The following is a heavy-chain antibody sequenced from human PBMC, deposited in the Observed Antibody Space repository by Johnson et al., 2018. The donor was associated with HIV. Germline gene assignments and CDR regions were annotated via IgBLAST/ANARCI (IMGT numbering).Heavy chain of an antibody. Sequence: QVLLVESGGGVVQPGTSLRLSCTASGFAFSSYALHWVRQAPGKGLEWVAVISYDGSNKYYADSVKGRFTISRDNSKNTLYLQMNSLKAEDTAMYYCTTDYFVVGAFDIWGQGKMVTVSS. CDR3: TTDYFVVGAFDI. J-gene: IGHJ3*02. D-gene: IGHD2-21*01. CDR1: GFAFSSYA. CDR2: ISYDGSNK. V-gene: IGHV3-30*04.